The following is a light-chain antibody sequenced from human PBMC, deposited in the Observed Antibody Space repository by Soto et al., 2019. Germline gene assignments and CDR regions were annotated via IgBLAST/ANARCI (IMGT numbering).Light chain of an antibody. CDR1: QSITNNY. J-gene: IGKJ5*01. CDR3: QQYHTSPFT. CDR2: GAS. V-gene: IGKV3-20*01. Sequence: ETVLTQSPGTLSLSPGERATLSCRASQSITNNYLAWYQQKPGQAPRLLIYGASSRVTGIPDRFSGSGSGTDFTLTISSLEPEDCAVYYCQQYHTSPFTFGKGTRLEIK.